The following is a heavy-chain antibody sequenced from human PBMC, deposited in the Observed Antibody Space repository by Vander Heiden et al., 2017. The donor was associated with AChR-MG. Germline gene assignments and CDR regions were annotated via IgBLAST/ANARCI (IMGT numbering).Heavy chain of an antibody. CDR2: ISYDGSNK. Sequence: QVQLVESGGGVVQPGRSLRLSCAASGFPFSSYAMHWVRQAPGKGLEWVAVISYDGSNKYYADSVKGRFTISRDNSKNTLYLQMNSRRAEDTAVYYCARGNYGSGSYLIEYYFDYWGQGTLVTVSS. J-gene: IGHJ4*02. CDR1: GFPFSSYA. V-gene: IGHV3-30-3*01. CDR3: ARGNYGSGSYLIEYYFDY. D-gene: IGHD3-10*01.